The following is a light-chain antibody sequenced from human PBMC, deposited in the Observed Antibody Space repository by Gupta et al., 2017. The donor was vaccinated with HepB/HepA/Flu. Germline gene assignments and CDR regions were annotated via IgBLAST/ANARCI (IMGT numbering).Light chain of an antibody. CDR2: GVT. J-gene: IGLJ1*01. CDR3: CSYAGSDTYV. Sequence: SALTQPRSVSGSPGQSVVISCTGTRSDIGAYDHVSWYQQHPGKAPKLMIFGVTKRPAGVPDHFSGSKSGNTASLTISGLQAEDEADYYCCSYAGSDTYVFGSGTTVIVL. CDR1: RSDIGAYDH. V-gene: IGLV2-11*01.